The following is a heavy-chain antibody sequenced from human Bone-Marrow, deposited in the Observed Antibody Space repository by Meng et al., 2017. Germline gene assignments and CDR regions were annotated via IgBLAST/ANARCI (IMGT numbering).Heavy chain of an antibody. CDR2: IWYDGSNK. Sequence: QVQWGESVGGVVQPGRSLRLSCAAVGLTVSSYGMHWVRQAPGKGLEWVAVIWYDGSNKYYADSVKGRFTISRDNSKNTLYLQMNSLRAEDTAVYYCARDDWGPIGYWGQGTLVTVSS. V-gene: IGHV3-33*01. J-gene: IGHJ4*02. CDR3: ARDDWGPIGY. CDR1: GLTVSSYG. D-gene: IGHD7-27*01.